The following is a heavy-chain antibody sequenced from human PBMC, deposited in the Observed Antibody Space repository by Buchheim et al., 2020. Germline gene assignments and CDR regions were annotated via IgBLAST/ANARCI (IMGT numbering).Heavy chain of an antibody. CDR1: GGSISSGGYY. CDR3: ARGYSIAAAGTVYFDY. CDR2: IYYRGST. D-gene: IGHD6-13*01. Sequence: QVQLQESGPGLVKPSQTLSLTCTFSGGSISSGGYYWSWTRQHPGKGLEWIGYIYYRGSTYYNPSLKSLVTISIDTSKNQFSLKLSSVTAADTAVYYCARGYSIAAAGTVYFDYWGRGTL. J-gene: IGHJ4*02. V-gene: IGHV4-31*01.